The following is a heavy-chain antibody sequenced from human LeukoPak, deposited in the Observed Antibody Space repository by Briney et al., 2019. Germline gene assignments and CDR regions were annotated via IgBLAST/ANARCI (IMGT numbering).Heavy chain of an antibody. V-gene: IGHV3-20*04. CDR3: ARDGDSKMMDYFDY. Sequence: GGSLTLSCAASGFTFDDYGMSWVRQAPAKGLEWVSGINWNGGSTGYADSVKGRFTISRDNAKNSLYLQMNSLRAEDTALYYCARDGDSKMMDYFDYWGQGTLVTVSS. D-gene: IGHD3-22*01. J-gene: IGHJ4*02. CDR2: INWNGGST. CDR1: GFTFDDYG.